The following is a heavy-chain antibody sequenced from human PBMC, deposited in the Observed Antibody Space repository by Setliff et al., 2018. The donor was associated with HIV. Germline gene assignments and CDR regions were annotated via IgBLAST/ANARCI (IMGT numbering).Heavy chain of an antibody. CDR2: IYSSGRT. Sequence: SETLSLTCIVSGGSITSSGYNWNWIRQHPGKGLEWIGYIYSSGRTSYNPSLQSRVSISIDTSKDQFSLKLDSVIAADTAVYYCARDRGIYNTAKGLDYWGQGTLVTVSS. CDR1: GGSITSSGYN. CDR3: ARDRGIYNTAKGLDY. V-gene: IGHV4-31*03. D-gene: IGHD3-10*01. J-gene: IGHJ4*02.